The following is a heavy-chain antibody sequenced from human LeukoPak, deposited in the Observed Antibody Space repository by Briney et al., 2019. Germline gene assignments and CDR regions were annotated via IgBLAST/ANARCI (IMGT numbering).Heavy chain of an antibody. CDR2: IYHSGST. CDR3: ARHTDDASGSYLH. Sequence: SQTLSLTCTVSVGSINIGDFFWNWIRQPPGKGLEWIGYIYHSGSTYYKPSLKSRVTISIDTSKNQFSLKLSSVTAADTAVYYCARHTDDASGSYLHWGQGTLVTVSS. J-gene: IGHJ1*01. D-gene: IGHD3-10*01. CDR1: VGSINIGDFF. V-gene: IGHV4-30-4*01.